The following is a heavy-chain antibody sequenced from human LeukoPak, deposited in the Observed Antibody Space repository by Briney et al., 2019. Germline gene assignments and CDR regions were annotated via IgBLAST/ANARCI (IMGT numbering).Heavy chain of an antibody. CDR2: INHSGST. V-gene: IGHV4-34*01. Sequence: PSETLSLTCAVYGGSFSGYYWSWIRQPPGKGLEWIGEINHSGSTNYNPSLKSRVTISVDTSKNQFSLKLSSVTAADTAVYYCARTGAGSSLPREYWGQGTLVTVSS. D-gene: IGHD6-19*01. CDR3: ARTGAGSSLPREY. CDR1: GGSFSGYY. J-gene: IGHJ4*02.